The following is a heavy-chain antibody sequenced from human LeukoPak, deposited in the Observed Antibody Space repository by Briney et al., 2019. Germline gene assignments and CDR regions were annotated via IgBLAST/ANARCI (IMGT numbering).Heavy chain of an antibody. CDR2: ISSSSCYI. Sequence: GGSLRLSCAASGFTFSSYSMNWVRQAPGKGLEWVSSISSSSCYIYYADSVKGRFTISRDNAKNSLYLQMNSLRDEDTAIYYCAGEARGYMAFQIWGQGTMVTVSS. J-gene: IGHJ3*02. CDR3: AGEARGYMAFQI. CDR1: GFTFSSYS. D-gene: IGHD2-2*02. V-gene: IGHV3-21*04.